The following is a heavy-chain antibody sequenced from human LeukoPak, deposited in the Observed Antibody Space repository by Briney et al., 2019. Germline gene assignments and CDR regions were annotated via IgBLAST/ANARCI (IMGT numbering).Heavy chain of an antibody. J-gene: IGHJ2*01. CDR3: ARSVHRTVSGWHFDF. V-gene: IGHV3-48*04. D-gene: IGHD5/OR15-5a*01. CDR1: GFPYNTFH. CDR2: LSGPSNTI. Sequence: GGTLRLSCAASGFPYNTFHINWVPQPPGKGLEGSSFLSGPSNTIAYADAVRGRFTSSRDYAKNSVYLQKNSLRGDDTAVYYCARSVHRTVSGWHFDFWGRGAQVTVSS.